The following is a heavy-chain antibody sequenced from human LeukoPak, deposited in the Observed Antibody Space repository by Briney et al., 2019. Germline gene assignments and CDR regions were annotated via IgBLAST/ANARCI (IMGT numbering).Heavy chain of an antibody. CDR3: ARESSDSSSGTSDY. V-gene: IGHV1-18*01. CDR2: ISAYNGNT. Sequence: ASVKVSCKASGYTFTSYGISWVRQAPGQGLEWMGWISAYNGNTNYAQKLQGRVTMTTDTSTSTAYMELRSLRSDDTAVYYCARESSDSSSGTSDYWGQGTLVTVSS. CDR1: GYTFTSYG. D-gene: IGHD6-6*01. J-gene: IGHJ4*02.